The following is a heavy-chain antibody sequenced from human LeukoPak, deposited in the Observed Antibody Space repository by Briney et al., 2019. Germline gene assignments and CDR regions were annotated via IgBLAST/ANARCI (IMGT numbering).Heavy chain of an antibody. CDR1: GGSISSGGYY. CDR2: IYYSGST. Sequence: SETLSLTCTVSGGSISSGGYYWSWIRQHPGKGLEWIGYIYYSGSTYYNPSLKSRVTISVDTSKNQFSLKLSSVTAADTAVYYCARHDSSGYYSGYFDYWGQGTLVTVSS. J-gene: IGHJ4*02. CDR3: ARHDSSGYYSGYFDY. V-gene: IGHV4-31*03. D-gene: IGHD3-22*01.